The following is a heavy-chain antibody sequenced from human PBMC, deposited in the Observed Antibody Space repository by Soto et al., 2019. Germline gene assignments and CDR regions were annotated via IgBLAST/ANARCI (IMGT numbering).Heavy chain of an antibody. Sequence: QVQLVQSGAEVEKPGSSVKVSCKASGGTFSSYTISWVRQAPGQGLEWMGRIIPILGIANYAQKFQGRVTITADKSTSTAYMELSSLRSEDTAVYYCARGTTVTTYNWFDPWGQGTLVTVSS. CDR1: GGTFSSYT. CDR2: IIPILGIA. D-gene: IGHD4-17*01. V-gene: IGHV1-69*02. CDR3: ARGTTVTTYNWFDP. J-gene: IGHJ5*02.